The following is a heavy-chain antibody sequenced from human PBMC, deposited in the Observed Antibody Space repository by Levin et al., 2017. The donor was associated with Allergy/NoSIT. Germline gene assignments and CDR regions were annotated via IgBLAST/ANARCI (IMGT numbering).Heavy chain of an antibody. Sequence: PGGSLRLSCAASGFTFSNFGIHWVRQAPGKGLEWVSAIGYDSSNKYYRDSVKGRFTISRANSKNTLYLQMDSLRVEDTAVYYCARDRYSAVAGSDWTYPLDYWGQGTLVTVSS. J-gene: IGHJ4*02. CDR1: GFTFSNFG. CDR2: IGYDSSNK. V-gene: IGHV3-33*01. CDR3: ARDRYSAVAGSDWTYPLDY. D-gene: IGHD6-19*01.